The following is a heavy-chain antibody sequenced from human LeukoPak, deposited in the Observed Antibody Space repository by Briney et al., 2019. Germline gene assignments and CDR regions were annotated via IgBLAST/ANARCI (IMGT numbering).Heavy chain of an antibody. CDR1: GGSISSSNW. Sequence: SETLSLTCAVSGGSISSSNWWCWVRQPPGKGLEWIGEIYHSGSTNYNPSLKSRVTIPVDKSKNQFSLKLSSVTAADTAVYYCARDIEGTINYWCQGTLVTVSS. D-gene: IGHD1-7*01. J-gene: IGHJ4*02. CDR2: IYHSGST. V-gene: IGHV4-4*02. CDR3: ARDIEGTINY.